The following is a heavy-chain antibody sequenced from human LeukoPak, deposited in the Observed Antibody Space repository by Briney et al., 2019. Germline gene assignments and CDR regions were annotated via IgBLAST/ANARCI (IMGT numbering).Heavy chain of an antibody. CDR2: INPNSGGT. V-gene: IGHV1-2*02. CDR1: GYTFTGYY. D-gene: IGHD2-15*01. J-gene: IGHJ4*02. CDR3: ASLVSGGYCSGGSRYSDDY. Sequence: ASVKVSCKASGYTFTGYYMHWVRQAPGQGLEWMGWINPNSGGTNYAQKFQGRVTMTRDTSISTAYMELSRLRSDDTAVYYCASLVSGGYCSGGSRYSDDYWGQGTLVTVSS.